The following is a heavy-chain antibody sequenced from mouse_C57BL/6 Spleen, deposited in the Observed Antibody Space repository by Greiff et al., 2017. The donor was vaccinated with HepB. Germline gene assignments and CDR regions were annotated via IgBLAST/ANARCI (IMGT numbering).Heavy chain of an antibody. CDR3: ARSGYYGSSYVGWYFDV. CDR2: IYPGGGYT. V-gene: IGHV1-63*01. Sequence: VKLVESGAELVRPGTSVKMSCKASGYTFTNYWIGWAKQRPGHGLEWIGDIYPGGGYTNYNEKFKGKATLTADKSSSTAYMQFSSLTSEDSAIYYCARSGYYGSSYVGWYFDVWGTGTTVTVSS. D-gene: IGHD1-1*01. CDR1: GYTFTNYW. J-gene: IGHJ1*03.